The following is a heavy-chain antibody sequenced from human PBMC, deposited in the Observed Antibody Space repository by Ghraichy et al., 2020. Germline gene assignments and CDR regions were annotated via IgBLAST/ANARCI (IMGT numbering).Heavy chain of an antibody. D-gene: IGHD6-19*01. CDR3: ARRVAVAGTWIWYFDL. CDR2: VKPDEGEK. J-gene: IGHJ2*01. V-gene: IGHV3-7*03. CDR1: GFTFSTSW. Sequence: GVLNISCEASGFTFSTSWMTWVRQAPGKGLEWVANVKPDEGEKDYVDSVKGRFTISRDNGNNSVYLQMNSLRADDTAVYYCARRVAVAGTWIWYFDLWGRGTLVTVSP.